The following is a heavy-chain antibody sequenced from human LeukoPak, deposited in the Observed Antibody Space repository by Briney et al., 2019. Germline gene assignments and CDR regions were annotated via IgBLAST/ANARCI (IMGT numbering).Heavy chain of an antibody. CDR1: GGSISSYY. Sequence: SETLSLTCTVSGGSISSYYWSWIRQPPGKGLEWIGYIHYSGGTYYNPSLKSRVTISVDTSKNQFSLKLSSVTAADTAVYYCARSHYYGSGSLDYWGQGTLVTVSS. D-gene: IGHD3-10*01. V-gene: IGHV4-59*04. J-gene: IGHJ4*02. CDR2: IHYSGGT. CDR3: ARSHYYGSGSLDY.